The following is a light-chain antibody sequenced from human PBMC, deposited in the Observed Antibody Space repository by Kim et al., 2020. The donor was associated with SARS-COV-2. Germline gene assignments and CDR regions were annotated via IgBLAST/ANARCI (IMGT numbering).Light chain of an antibody. CDR1: KLGDKY. V-gene: IGLV3-1*01. CDR2: QDS. CDR3: QAWDSSPVV. J-gene: IGLJ2*01. Sequence: SYELTQPPSVSVSPGQTASITCSGDKLGDKYACWYQQKPGQSPVLVIYQDSKRPSGIPERFSGSNSGTTATLTISRTQAMDEADYYCQAWDSSPVVFGGG.